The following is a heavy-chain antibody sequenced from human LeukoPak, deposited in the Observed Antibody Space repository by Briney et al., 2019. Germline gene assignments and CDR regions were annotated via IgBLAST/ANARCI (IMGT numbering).Heavy chain of an antibody. CDR3: AKFYYGSGSYYNWRSYYFDY. CDR2: MSGSGGST. D-gene: IGHD3-10*01. J-gene: IGHJ4*02. V-gene: IGHV3-23*01. CDR1: GFTFSSYA. Sequence: GGSLRLSCAASGFTFSSYAMSWVRQAPGKGLEWVSAMSGSGGSTYYADSVKGRFTISRDNSKNTLYLQMNSLRAEDTAVYYCAKFYYGSGSYYNWRSYYFDYWGQGTLVTVSS.